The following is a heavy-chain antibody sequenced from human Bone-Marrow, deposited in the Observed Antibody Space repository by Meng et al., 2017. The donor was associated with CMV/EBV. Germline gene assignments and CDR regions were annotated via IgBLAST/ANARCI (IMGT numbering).Heavy chain of an antibody. Sequence: GESLKISCAASGFTFSSYGMNWVRQAPGKGLEWVSSISGSGGSTYYADSVKGRFTIARDNSNNTLYLQMNSLRADDTAVYYCAKDAGYRGSWSDYWGQGTLVTVYS. D-gene: IGHD6-13*01. V-gene: IGHV3-23*01. J-gene: IGHJ4*02. CDR3: AKDAGYRGSWSDY. CDR2: ISGSGGST. CDR1: GFTFSSYG.